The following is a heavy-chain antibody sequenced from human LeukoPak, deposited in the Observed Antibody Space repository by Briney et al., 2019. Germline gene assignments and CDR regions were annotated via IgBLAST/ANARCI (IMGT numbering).Heavy chain of an antibody. CDR1: GGSISSYY. J-gene: IGHJ4*02. V-gene: IGHV4-59*08. Sequence: SETLSLTCTVSGGSISSYYWSWIRQPPGKGLEWIAYISYGGATSYNPSLKRRVTISVDSPKNRFSLRLSSLTAADTALYYCARHGGTLDYFDYWGPGSLVTVSS. CDR3: ARHGGTLDYFDY. D-gene: IGHD1-26*01. CDR2: ISYGGAT.